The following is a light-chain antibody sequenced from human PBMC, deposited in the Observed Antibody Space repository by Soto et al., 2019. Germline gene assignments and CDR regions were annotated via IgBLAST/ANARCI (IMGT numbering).Light chain of an antibody. J-gene: IGKJ5*01. V-gene: IGKV1-33*01. CDR3: QQYDDFPIT. CDR1: QDVSTY. Sequence: DIQMTHSPSSRSPPLGNRVTTTGEASQDVSTYLTWYQQKPGKAPNLLIYDVSNLTRGVPPRFSGSGSGTDFTLTIRSLQPEDFATYYCQQYDDFPITFGQGTGLEI. CDR2: DVS.